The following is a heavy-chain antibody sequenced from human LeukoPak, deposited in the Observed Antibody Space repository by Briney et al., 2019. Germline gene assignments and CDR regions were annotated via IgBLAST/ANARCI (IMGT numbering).Heavy chain of an antibody. V-gene: IGHV3-7*04. Sequence: GGSQRLSCAASGFTVSSNYMSWVRQTPGKGLEWVANIKHDGSEKYYVDSVKGRFTVSRDNAKNSLYLQMNSLRVEDTAVYFCTRGSTGYWGQGTLVTVSS. CDR2: IKHDGSEK. J-gene: IGHJ4*02. D-gene: IGHD1-1*01. CDR1: GFTVSSNY. CDR3: TRGSTGY.